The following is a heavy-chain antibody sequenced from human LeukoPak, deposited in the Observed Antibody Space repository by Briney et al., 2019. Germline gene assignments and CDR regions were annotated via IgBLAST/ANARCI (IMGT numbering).Heavy chain of an antibody. Sequence: SETLSLTCTVSGGSISSGGYYWSWIRQHPGKGLEWIGYIYYSGSTYYNPSLKSRVTISVDTSKNQFSLKLSSVTAADTAVYYCARDLRDYDFWSGYYTGYFDYWGQGTLVTVSS. V-gene: IGHV4-31*03. CDR2: IYYSGST. CDR3: ARDLRDYDFWSGYYTGYFDY. CDR1: GGSISSGGYY. D-gene: IGHD3-3*01. J-gene: IGHJ4*02.